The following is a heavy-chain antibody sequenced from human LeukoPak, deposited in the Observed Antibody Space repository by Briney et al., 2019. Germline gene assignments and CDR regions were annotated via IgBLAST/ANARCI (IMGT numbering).Heavy chain of an antibody. D-gene: IGHD1-14*01. CDR2: IWYDGRNK. CDR3: ARGIIPGTTLDY. J-gene: IGHJ4*02. Sequence: GRSLRLSCAASGFTFSSYGMHWVRQAPGKGLEWVAVIWYDGRNKYYADSVKGRFTISRDNSKNTLYLQMNSLRAEDTAVYYCARGIIPGTTLDYWGQGTLVTVSS. CDR1: GFTFSSYG. V-gene: IGHV3-33*01.